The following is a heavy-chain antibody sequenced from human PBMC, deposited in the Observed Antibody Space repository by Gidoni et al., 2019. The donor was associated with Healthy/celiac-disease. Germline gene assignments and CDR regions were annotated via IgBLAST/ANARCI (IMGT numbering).Heavy chain of an antibody. CDR2: IRSKANSYAT. CDR3: TRTIAVAGTGHFDY. V-gene: IGHV3-73*02. D-gene: IGHD6-19*01. J-gene: IGHJ4*02. Sequence: EVQLVESGGGLVQPGGYLKLSCAASGFTFSGSAMHWVRQASGTGLEWVGRIRSKANSYATAYAASVKGRFTISRDDSKNTAYLQMNSLKTEDTAVYYCTRTIAVAGTGHFDYWGQGTLVTVSS. CDR1: GFTFSGSA.